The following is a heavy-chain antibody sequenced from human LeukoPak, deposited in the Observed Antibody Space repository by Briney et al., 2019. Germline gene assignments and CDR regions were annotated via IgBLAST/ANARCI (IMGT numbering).Heavy chain of an antibody. V-gene: IGHV4-34*01. J-gene: IGHJ6*03. CDR3: ARKRWYFPWGYYYYMDV. CDR2: VNHSGST. CDR1: GGSFSGYH. Sequence: SETLSLTCAVYGGSFSGYHWSWIRQPPGKGLEWIGEVNHSGSTNYNPSLKSRVTISVDTSKNQFSLKLSSVTAADTAVYYRARKRWYFPWGYYYYMDVWGKGTTVTISS. D-gene: IGHD2-15*01.